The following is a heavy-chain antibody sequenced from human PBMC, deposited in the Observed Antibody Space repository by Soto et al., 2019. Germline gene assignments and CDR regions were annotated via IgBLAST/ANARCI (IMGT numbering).Heavy chain of an antibody. V-gene: IGHV3-53*01. CDR1: AFTVSSNY. CDR3: ASYYHSSGYYQYFQH. D-gene: IGHD3-22*01. CDR2: IYSGGST. J-gene: IGHJ1*01. Sequence: GRSLRLSCAPSAFTVSSNYVSWVRQAPGKVLEWVSVIYSGGSTYSADSVKGRFTISRDNPKKTLYLQMNGLRAEDTAVYYCASYYHSSGYYQYFQHWGQGTMVTVSS.